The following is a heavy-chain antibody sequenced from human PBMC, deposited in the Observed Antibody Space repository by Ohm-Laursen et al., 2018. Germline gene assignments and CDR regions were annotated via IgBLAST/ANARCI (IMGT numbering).Heavy chain of an antibody. Sequence: SLRLSCAASGFTFTQAWMSWVRQAPGKGLEWVSAISGSGGSTYYADSVKGRFTISRDNSKNSLYLQMNSLRGEDTAVYYCARGSGTPWGLYFDHWGQGALVTVSS. J-gene: IGHJ4*02. CDR2: ISGSGGST. CDR1: GFTFTQAW. CDR3: ARGSGTPWGLYFDH. V-gene: IGHV3-23*01. D-gene: IGHD1/OR15-1a*01.